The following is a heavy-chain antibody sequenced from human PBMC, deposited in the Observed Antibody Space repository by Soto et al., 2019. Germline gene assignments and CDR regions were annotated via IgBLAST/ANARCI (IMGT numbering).Heavy chain of an antibody. CDR1: GFIFSDYA. J-gene: IGHJ1*01. D-gene: IGHD6-19*01. CDR2: MSYDGSNK. V-gene: IGHV3-30*18. Sequence: AGGSLRLSCAASGFIFSDYAMHWVRQAPGKGLEWVAVMSYDGSNKYYADSVKGRFTISTDSSKNTLYLQMNSLRAEDTAVYHCAKDVMYSSGWFSFFQHWGQGTLVTVSS. CDR3: AKDVMYSSGWFSFFQH.